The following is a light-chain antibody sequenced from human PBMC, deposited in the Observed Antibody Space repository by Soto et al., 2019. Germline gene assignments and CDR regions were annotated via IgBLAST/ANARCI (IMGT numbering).Light chain of an antibody. CDR2: DVT. V-gene: IGLV2-8*01. J-gene: IGLJ1*01. CDR1: SSDVGGYDY. CDR3: CLYAGTQSS. Sequence: QSVLTQPPSASGSPGQSVTISCTGTSSDVGGYDYVSWYQQHPGKAPKLMIYDVTKRPSGVPDRFSGSKSANTASLPVSGLCAEDEADYYCCLYAGTQSSIGCATKAIVL.